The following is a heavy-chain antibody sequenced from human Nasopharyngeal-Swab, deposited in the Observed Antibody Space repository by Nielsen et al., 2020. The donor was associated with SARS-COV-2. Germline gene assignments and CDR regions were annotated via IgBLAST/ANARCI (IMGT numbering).Heavy chain of an antibody. CDR3: ARAEYSYGYVPFDY. Sequence: SVKVSCNASGGTFSSYAISWVRQAPGQGLEWMGGIIPIFGTANYAQKFQGRVTITADESTSTAYMELSSLRSEDTAVYYCARAEYSYGYVPFDYWGQGTLVTVSS. D-gene: IGHD5-18*01. V-gene: IGHV1-69*13. CDR1: GGTFSSYA. J-gene: IGHJ4*02. CDR2: IIPIFGTA.